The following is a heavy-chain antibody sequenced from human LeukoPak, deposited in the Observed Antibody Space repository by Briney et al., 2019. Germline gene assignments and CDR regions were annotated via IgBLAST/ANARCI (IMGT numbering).Heavy chain of an antibody. CDR1: GFTFSSYS. Sequence: GGSLRLSCAASGFTFSSYSMNWVRQAPGKGLEWVSSISSSSSYIYYADSVKGRFTISRDNAKNSLYLQMNSLRAEDTAVYYCARERVDTAVAFGGAFDIWGQGTMVTVSS. D-gene: IGHD5-18*01. V-gene: IGHV3-21*01. CDR3: ARERVDTAVAFGGAFDI. J-gene: IGHJ3*02. CDR2: ISSSSSYI.